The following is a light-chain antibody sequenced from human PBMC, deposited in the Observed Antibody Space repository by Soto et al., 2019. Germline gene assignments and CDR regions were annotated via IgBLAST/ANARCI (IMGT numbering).Light chain of an antibody. J-gene: IGKJ1*01. CDR1: QSVSSSY. Sequence: EIVLTQSPGTLSLSPGERATLSCSASQSVSSSYLAWYQQKPGQAPRLLIYGASSRATGIPDRFSGSGPGTDFTLTITRLEPEDFAVYHCQQYDGSPRTFGQGTKVDIK. CDR3: QQYDGSPRT. CDR2: GAS. V-gene: IGKV3-20*01.